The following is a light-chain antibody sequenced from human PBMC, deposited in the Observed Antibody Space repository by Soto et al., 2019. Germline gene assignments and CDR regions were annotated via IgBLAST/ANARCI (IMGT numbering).Light chain of an antibody. CDR2: DVS. CDR3: SSYASSSTVI. V-gene: IGLV2-14*01. J-gene: IGLJ2*01. CDR1: SSDVGAYNY. Sequence: QSVLTQPAYVSGSHGQSITISCTGNSSDVGAYNYVSWYQQHPVKAPKLMIYDVSSRPSGISNRFSGSKSGNTASLTISWFQAEDEADYYCSSYASSSTVIFGGGTKVTVL.